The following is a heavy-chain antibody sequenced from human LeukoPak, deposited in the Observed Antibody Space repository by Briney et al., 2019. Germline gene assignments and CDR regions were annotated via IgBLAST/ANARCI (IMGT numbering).Heavy chain of an antibody. V-gene: IGHV3-23*01. Sequence: GGSLRLSCAASGFTFSSYAMSWVRQAPGKGLEWVSAISGSGGSTYYADSVKGRFTFSRDNSKNTLYLQMNSLRAEDAAVYYCAKDRVLKKPGYYHMDAWGKGTTVTVSS. CDR1: GFTFSSYA. CDR3: AKDRVLKKPGYYHMDA. D-gene: IGHD3-3*01. J-gene: IGHJ6*03. CDR2: ISGSGGST.